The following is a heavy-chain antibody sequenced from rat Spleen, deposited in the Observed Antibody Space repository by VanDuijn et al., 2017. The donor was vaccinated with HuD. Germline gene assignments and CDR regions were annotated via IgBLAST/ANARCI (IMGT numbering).Heavy chain of an antibody. CDR3: ARHQGYYWYFDF. CDR1: GFTFSDFY. Sequence: EVQLVESDGGLVQPGRSLKLSCAASGFTFSDFYMAWVRQAPTKGLEWVATISDDGSTTYYRDSVKGRFTISRDNAKSTLFLQMDSLRSEDTATYYCARHQGYYWYFDFWGPGTMVTVSS. CDR2: ISDDGSTT. J-gene: IGHJ1*01. V-gene: IGHV5-29*01.